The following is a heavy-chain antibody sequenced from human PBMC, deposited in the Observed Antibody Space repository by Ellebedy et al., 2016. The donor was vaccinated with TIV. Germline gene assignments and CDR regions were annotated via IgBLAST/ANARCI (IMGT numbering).Heavy chain of an antibody. Sequence: PGGSLRLSCAASGFNFRNYGMHWVRQAPGKGLEWVAYDGTYKDYADSVKGRFTISRDSSKNTLNLQMNSLRPDDTAVYYCARVGRRVLPIPYGMDVWGQGTTVTVSS. D-gene: IGHD3-10*01. V-gene: IGHV3-30*19. CDR1: GFNFRNYG. CDR3: ARVGRRVLPIPYGMDV. CDR2: DGTYK. J-gene: IGHJ6*02.